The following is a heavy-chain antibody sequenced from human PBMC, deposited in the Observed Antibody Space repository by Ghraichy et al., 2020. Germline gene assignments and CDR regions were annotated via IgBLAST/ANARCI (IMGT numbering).Heavy chain of an antibody. Sequence: GGSLRLSCAASGFTFDDYAMHWVRQAPGKGLEWVSGISWNSGSIGYADSVKGRFTISRDNAKNSLYLQMNSLRAEDTALYYCAKDKRVRGVPPSFDIWGQGTMVTVSS. CDR1: GFTFDDYA. D-gene: IGHD3-10*01. J-gene: IGHJ3*02. CDR3: AKDKRVRGVPPSFDI. CDR2: ISWNSGSI. V-gene: IGHV3-9*01.